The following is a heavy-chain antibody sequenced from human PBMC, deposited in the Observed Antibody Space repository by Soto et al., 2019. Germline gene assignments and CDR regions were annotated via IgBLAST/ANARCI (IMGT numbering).Heavy chain of an antibody. V-gene: IGHV3-33*01. Sequence: GGSLRLSCAASGFTFSSYGMHWVRQAPGKGLEWVEVIWYDGSNKYYADSVKGRFTISRDNSKNTLYLKMNSLRAEETAVYYCDGPVAGIDYWGQGSLVPVSA. D-gene: IGHD6-19*01. CDR2: IWYDGSNK. J-gene: IGHJ4*02. CDR3: DGPVAGIDY. CDR1: GFTFSSYG.